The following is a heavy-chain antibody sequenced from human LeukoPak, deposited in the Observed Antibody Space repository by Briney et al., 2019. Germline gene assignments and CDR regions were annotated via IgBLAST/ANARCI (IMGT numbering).Heavy chain of an antibody. V-gene: IGHV3-20*04. J-gene: IGHJ4*02. CDR2: INWNGGST. D-gene: IGHD6-19*01. Sequence: GGSLRLSRAASGFTFDDYGMSWVRQAPGKGLEWVSGINWNGGSTGYADSVKGRFTISRDNAKNSLYLQMSSLRAEDTALYYCARVPHSSGRDYWGQGTLVTVSS. CDR1: GFTFDDYG. CDR3: ARVPHSSGRDY.